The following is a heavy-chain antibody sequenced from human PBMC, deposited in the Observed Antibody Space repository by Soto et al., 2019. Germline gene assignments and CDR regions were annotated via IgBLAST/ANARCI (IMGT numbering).Heavy chain of an antibody. D-gene: IGHD6-13*01. V-gene: IGHV5-10-1*01. J-gene: IGHJ6*02. Sequence: GESLKISCKGSGYSFTSYWISWVRQMPGKGLEWMGRIDPSDSYTNYSPSFQGHVTISADKSISTAYLQWSSLKASDTAVYYCAKDSRAAAAYYYYYYGMDVWGQGTTVTVSS. CDR2: IDPSDSYT. CDR1: GYSFTSYW. CDR3: AKDSRAAAAYYYYYYGMDV.